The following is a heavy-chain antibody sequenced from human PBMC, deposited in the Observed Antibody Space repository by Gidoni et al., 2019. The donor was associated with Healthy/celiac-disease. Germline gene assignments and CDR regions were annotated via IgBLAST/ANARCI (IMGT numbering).Heavy chain of an antibody. V-gene: IGHV4-34*01. J-gene: IGHJ1*01. CDR2: INHSGST. Sequence: YGGYYWSWIRQPPGKGLEWIGEINHSGSTNYNPSLKSRVTISVDTSKNQFSLKLSSVTAADTAVYYCARTDSSGYFVQHWGQGTLVTVSS. CDR1: YGGYY. CDR3: ARTDSSGYFVQH. D-gene: IGHD3-22*01.